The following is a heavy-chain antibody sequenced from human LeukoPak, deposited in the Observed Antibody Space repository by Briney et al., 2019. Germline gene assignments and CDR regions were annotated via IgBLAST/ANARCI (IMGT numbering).Heavy chain of an antibody. CDR2: INPSGGST. D-gene: IGHD2-21*02. Sequence: ASVKVSCKASGYTFTSYYMHWVRQAPGQGLEGMGVINPSGGSTSYAQKFQGRVTMTRDTSTSTVYMELSSLRSEDTAVYYCARDYAEGDYYFDDWGQGTLVTVSS. CDR3: ARDYAEGDYYFDD. CDR1: GYTFTSYY. V-gene: IGHV1-46*01. J-gene: IGHJ4*02.